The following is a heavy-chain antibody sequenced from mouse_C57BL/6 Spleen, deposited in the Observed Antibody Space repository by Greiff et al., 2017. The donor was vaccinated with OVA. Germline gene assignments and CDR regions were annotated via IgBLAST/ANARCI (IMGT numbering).Heavy chain of an antibody. CDR1: GYTFTDYY. V-gene: IGHV1-26*01. CDR3: ARRYGNYPRDFDV. D-gene: IGHD2-10*02. Sequence: EVQLQQSGPELVKPGASVKISCKASGYTFTDYYMNWVKQSHGKSLEWIGDINPNNGGTSYNQKFKGKATLTVDKSSSTAYMELRSLTSEDSAVYYCARRYGNYPRDFDVWGTGTTVTVSS. CDR2: INPNNGGT. J-gene: IGHJ1*03.